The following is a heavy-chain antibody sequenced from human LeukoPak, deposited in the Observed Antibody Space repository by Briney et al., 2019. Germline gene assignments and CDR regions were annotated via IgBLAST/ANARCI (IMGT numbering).Heavy chain of an antibody. CDR3: ARVSRTLNYYYYYYMDV. D-gene: IGHD2-2*01. V-gene: IGHV3-20*04. CDR2: IKWNGGST. J-gene: IGHJ6*03. CDR1: GFSLDDYG. Sequence: GGSLRLSCAASGFSLDDYGMSWVRPAPGKGLEWGSGIKWNGGSTGYADSVKGRFTSSRDNAKNSQYLQMNRLRAEDTALYYFARVSRTLNYYYYYYMDVWGKGTTVTVSS.